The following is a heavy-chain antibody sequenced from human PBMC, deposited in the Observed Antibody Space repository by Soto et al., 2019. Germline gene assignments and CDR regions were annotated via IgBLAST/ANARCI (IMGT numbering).Heavy chain of an antibody. CDR2: VNWNGGST. Sequence: EVQLVESGGGVLRPGGSLRLSCAASGFTFDDYGMSWARQAPGKGLEWVSGVNWNGGSTGYADSVKGRFTISRDNAKNCLYLQMNSLRAEETAVYSCVRGGWLNFDCGGQGTLVTVSS. CDR1: GFTFDDYG. J-gene: IGHJ4*02. V-gene: IGHV3-20*04. CDR3: VRGGWLNFDC. D-gene: IGHD2-15*01.